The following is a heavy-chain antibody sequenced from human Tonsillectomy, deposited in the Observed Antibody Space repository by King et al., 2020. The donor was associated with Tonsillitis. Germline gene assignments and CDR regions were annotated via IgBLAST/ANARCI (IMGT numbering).Heavy chain of an antibody. V-gene: IGHV1-2*02. D-gene: IGHD3-10*01. J-gene: IGHJ3*02. CDR3: AKIGTAYGAFDI. CDR2: ISPNSGGT. Sequence: QLVQSGAEVKKPGASVKVSCKASGYTFTGYHMHWVRQARGQGLEWMGWISPNSGGTNYAQMFQGRGTMTRDTSITTAYMELSGLRSDDTAVYYCAKIGTAYGAFDIWGQGTMVTVSS. CDR1: GYTFTGYH.